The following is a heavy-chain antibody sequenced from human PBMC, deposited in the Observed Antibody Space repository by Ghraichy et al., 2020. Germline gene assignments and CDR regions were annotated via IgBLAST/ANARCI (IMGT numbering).Heavy chain of an antibody. J-gene: IGHJ4*02. CDR1: GFTFSENR. D-gene: IGHD3-22*01. Sequence: LTCAASGFTFSENRMTWVRQAPGKGLEWVASIKSDGSEERYVASVEGRFTISRDNAKNSLYLQMNSLTAEDTAIYYCGSGYYHPTDIWGQGTLVTV. CDR2: IKSDGSEE. V-gene: IGHV3-7*03. CDR3: GSGYYHPTDI.